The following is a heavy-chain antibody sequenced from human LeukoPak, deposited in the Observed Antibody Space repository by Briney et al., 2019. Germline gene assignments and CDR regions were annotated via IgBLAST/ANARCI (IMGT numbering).Heavy chain of an antibody. CDR2: IWYDGSNK. Sequence: PGRSLRLSCAASGFTFSSYGMHWVRQAPGKGLEWVAVIWYDGSNKYYADSVKGRFTIPRDNSKSTLYLQMNSLRAEDTAVYYCARDSSSWEEAFDIWGQGTMVTVSS. V-gene: IGHV3-33*01. CDR1: GFTFSSYG. D-gene: IGHD6-13*01. CDR3: ARDSSSWEEAFDI. J-gene: IGHJ3*02.